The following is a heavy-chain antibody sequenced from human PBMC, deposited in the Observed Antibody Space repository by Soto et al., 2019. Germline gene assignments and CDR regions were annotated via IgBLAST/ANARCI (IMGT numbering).Heavy chain of an antibody. Sequence: EVQLLESGGALVQPGGSLRLSCAASGFTFSSYAMSWVRQAPGKGLEWVSTITDSGGTKYYADSVKGRFTISRDNSKNTQYLQMTSLRAEYTAVYYWGPGADRTRVRLGWGQGTLVTVAS. J-gene: IGHJ4*02. CDR2: ITDSGGTK. D-gene: IGHD1-7*01. V-gene: IGHV3-23*01. CDR1: GFTFSSYA. CDR3: GPGADRTRVRLG.